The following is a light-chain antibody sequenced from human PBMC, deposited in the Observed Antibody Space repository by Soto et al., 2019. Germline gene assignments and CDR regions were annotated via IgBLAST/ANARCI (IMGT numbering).Light chain of an antibody. J-gene: IGKJ4*01. CDR2: AAS. Sequence: ETVMTQSPATLSVSPGERATLSCRASQSVGSNVAWYQQKPGQAPRLLIHAASTRATGIPTRFSGSGSGTEFTLTITRLQSEDFAVYYCQQYNDWPALTFGGGTKVE. CDR3: QQYNDWPALT. V-gene: IGKV3-15*01. CDR1: QSVGSN.